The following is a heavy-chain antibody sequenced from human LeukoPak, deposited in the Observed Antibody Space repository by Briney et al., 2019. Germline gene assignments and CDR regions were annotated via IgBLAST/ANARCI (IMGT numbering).Heavy chain of an antibody. CDR1: GFTFGSYA. Sequence: GGSLRLSCAASGFTFGSYAIHWVRQAPGKGLEWVAVTSYHGSNKYYADSVKGRFTISRDNSKNTLYLQMNSLKAEDTAVYYCARDYDFWSGFFDYWGQGTLVTVSS. CDR2: TSYHGSNK. D-gene: IGHD3-3*01. J-gene: IGHJ4*02. V-gene: IGHV3-30-3*01. CDR3: ARDYDFWSGFFDY.